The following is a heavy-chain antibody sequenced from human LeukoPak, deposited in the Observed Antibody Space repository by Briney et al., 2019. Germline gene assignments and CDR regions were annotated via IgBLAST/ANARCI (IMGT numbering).Heavy chain of an antibody. V-gene: IGHV4-39*01. CDR1: GGSVSSSSYY. J-gene: IGHJ2*01. Sequence: SETLSLTCTVSGGSVSSSSYYWGWIRQPPGKGLEWIGSIYYSGSTYYNPSLKGRVTISVDTSKNHFSLKLTSVTAADTAVYYCARHVAYCSGATCYSTWYFDLWGRGTRVTVSS. D-gene: IGHD2-15*01. CDR3: ARHVAYCSGATCYSTWYFDL. CDR2: IYYSGST.